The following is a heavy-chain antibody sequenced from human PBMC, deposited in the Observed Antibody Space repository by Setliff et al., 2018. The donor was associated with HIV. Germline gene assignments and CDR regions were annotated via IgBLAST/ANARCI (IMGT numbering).Heavy chain of an antibody. CDR3: ARLLNYYGNWFDP. CDR1: GYSISSGYY. V-gene: IGHV4-38-2*02. CDR2: IYHSGST. Sequence: SETLSLTCTVSGYSISSGYYWGWIRQPPGKGPEWVGSIYHSGSTYYNPSLKSRVTISVDTSKNQFSLKLSSVTAADTAVYYCARLLNYYGNWFDPWGQGTLVTVS. D-gene: IGHD3-10*01. J-gene: IGHJ5*02.